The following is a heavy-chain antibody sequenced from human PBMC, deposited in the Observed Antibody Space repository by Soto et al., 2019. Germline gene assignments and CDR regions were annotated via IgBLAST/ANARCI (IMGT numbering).Heavy chain of an antibody. CDR3: AHRTDLSHFDY. CDR2: IYWYDFQ. Sequence: QITLKESGPMLVKPTQTLTLTCTFSGFSLTTTGLGVGWIRQPPGKTLEWLAAIYWYDFQRYSPSLKSRLTTTKDPSKKQGVLTMTNMDPADTATYYCAHRTDLSHFDYWGQGILVTVSS. V-gene: IGHV2-5*01. CDR1: GFSLTTTGLG. J-gene: IGHJ4*02.